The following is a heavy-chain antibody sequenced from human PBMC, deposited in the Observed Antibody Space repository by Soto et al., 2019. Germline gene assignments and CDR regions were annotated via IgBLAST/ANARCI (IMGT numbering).Heavy chain of an antibody. Sequence: GEALKISCKFAGYIFTSYWIVWGRQMPGKGLEWMGIIFPGDSETTYSPSFQGQVTISADKSISTAYLQWSSLKASDTAMYYCERLGDDGNFDSWGQGTLVTVSS. J-gene: IGHJ4*02. D-gene: IGHD3-16*01. CDR2: IFPGDSET. CDR1: GYIFTSYW. CDR3: ERLGDDGNFDS. V-gene: IGHV5-51*01.